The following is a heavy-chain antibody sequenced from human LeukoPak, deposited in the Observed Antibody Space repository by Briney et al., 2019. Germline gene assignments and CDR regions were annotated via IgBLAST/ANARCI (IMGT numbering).Heavy chain of an antibody. CDR1: GFTFSSYW. Sequence: PGGSLRLSCVASGFTFSSYWMNWVRQAPGKGLEWVANINEDGSEKYYVDSVKGRFTISRDNAKNSLYLQMNSLRAEDTAVYYCARGSKQQLTPLYYFDYWGQGTLVTVSS. J-gene: IGHJ4*02. CDR2: INEDGSEK. V-gene: IGHV3-7*01. CDR3: ARGSKQQLTPLYYFDY. D-gene: IGHD6-13*01.